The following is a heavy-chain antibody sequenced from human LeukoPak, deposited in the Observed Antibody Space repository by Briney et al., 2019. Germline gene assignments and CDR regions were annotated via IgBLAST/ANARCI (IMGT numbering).Heavy chain of an antibody. V-gene: IGHV4-59*01. Sequence: SETLSLTCTVSGGSIGSYYWSWIRQPPGRGLEWIGYVHFSGSTSFNPSLKSRVTISVDTSKNQFSLRLSSVTAADTAVYYCAREQYLAYDVFGFWGQGTLVTVSS. J-gene: IGHJ3*01. CDR1: GGSIGSYY. D-gene: IGHD4-11*01. CDR3: AREQYLAYDVFGF. CDR2: VHFSGST.